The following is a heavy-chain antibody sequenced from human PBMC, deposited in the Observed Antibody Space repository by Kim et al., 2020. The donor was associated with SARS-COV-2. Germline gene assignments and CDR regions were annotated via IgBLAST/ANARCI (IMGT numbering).Heavy chain of an antibody. CDR2: INPNSGGT. V-gene: IGHV1-2*02. D-gene: IGHD3-22*01. J-gene: IGHJ5*02. CDR3: ARVPLYYYDSSGYYNWFDP. Sequence: IGWINPNSGGTNYAQKFQGRVTMTRDTSISTAYMELSRLGSDDTAVYYCARVPLYYYDSSGYYNWFDPWGQGTLVTVSS.